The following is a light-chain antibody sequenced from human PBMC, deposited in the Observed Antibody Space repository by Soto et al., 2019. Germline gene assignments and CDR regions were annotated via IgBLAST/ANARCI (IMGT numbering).Light chain of an antibody. CDR1: QSLLHSNGYNY. Sequence: DIVMTQSPLSLPVTPGEPASISGRSSQSLLHSNGYNYLDWYLQKPGQAPQLLIYLGSNRASGVPDRFSGSGSGTDFTLEISRVEAEDVGVYYCMQALQTAITFGQGTRLEIK. J-gene: IGKJ5*01. V-gene: IGKV2-28*01. CDR2: LGS. CDR3: MQALQTAIT.